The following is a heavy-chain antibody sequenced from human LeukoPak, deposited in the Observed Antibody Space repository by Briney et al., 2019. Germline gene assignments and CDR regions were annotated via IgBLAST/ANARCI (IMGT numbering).Heavy chain of an antibody. J-gene: IGHJ3*02. CDR2: ISGSGGST. Sequence: GGSLRLSCAASGFTFSSYAMSWVRQAPGKGLEWVSAISGSGGSTHYADSVKSRFTISRDNSKNTLYLQMNSLRAEDTAVYYCAKPTMGYCSGGSCHSYAFDIWGQGTMVTVSS. CDR1: GFTFSSYA. CDR3: AKPTMGYCSGGSCHSYAFDI. V-gene: IGHV3-23*01. D-gene: IGHD2-15*01.